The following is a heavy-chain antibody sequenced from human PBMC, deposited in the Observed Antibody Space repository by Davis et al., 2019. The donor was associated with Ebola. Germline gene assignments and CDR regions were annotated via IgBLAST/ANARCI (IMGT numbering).Heavy chain of an antibody. D-gene: IGHD3-10*01. V-gene: IGHV3-74*01. J-gene: IGHJ4*02. CDR1: GFTFSADW. CDR2: IKSDGSSA. Sequence: GESLKISCVASGFTFSADWMHWVRQVPGKGLMYISRIKSDGSSADYADSVKGRFTVSRDNAKNTLYLQMNSLRAEDTAVYYCARDSVFGGGITTLDYWGQGTLVTVSS. CDR3: ARDSVFGGGITTLDY.